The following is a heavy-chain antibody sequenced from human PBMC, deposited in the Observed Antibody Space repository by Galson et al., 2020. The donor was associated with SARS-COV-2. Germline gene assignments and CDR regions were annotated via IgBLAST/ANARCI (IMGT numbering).Heavy chain of an antibody. D-gene: IGHD1-1*01. CDR1: GGSISRSSYY. CDR2: SYYSGDT. Sequence: SETLSLTCTVSGGSISRSSYYWGWIRQPPGKGLEWIGSSYYSGDTYYNPSLKSRVTVSVDTSKSHFSLRLSSVTAADTAVYYCSASLYSTWNYVDSWGQGTLVTVSS. J-gene: IGHJ4*02. CDR3: SASLYSTWNYVDS. V-gene: IGHV4-39*07.